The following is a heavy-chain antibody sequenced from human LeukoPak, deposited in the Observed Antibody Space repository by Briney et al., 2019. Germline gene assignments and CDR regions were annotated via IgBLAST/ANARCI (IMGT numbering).Heavy chain of an antibody. D-gene: IGHD5-24*01. CDR2: ISSSSSYI. CDR3: ARDLEDRFFDL. V-gene: IGHV3-21*01. J-gene: IGHJ2*01. Sequence: PGGSLRLSCAASGFTFSSYSMNWVRQAPGKGLEWVSSISSSSSYIFYAVSVKGRFHISRDNANDSLGMQINSWRSVDTTVFYCARDLEDRFFDLWGRSPVDTVPS. CDR1: GFTFSSYS.